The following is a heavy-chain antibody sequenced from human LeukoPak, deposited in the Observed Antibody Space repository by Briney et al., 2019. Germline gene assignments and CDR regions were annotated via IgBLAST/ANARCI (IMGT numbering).Heavy chain of an antibody. V-gene: IGHV3-21*04. Sequence: NSGGSLRLSCAASGFTFSSYSMNWVRQAPGKGLEWVSSISSSSSYIYYADSVKGRFTISGDNAKNSLYLQMNSLRAEDTAIYYCAKNGDRGAYCTGGTCYPYFYYYMDVWGKGTTVTI. CDR2: ISSSSSYI. CDR3: AKNGDRGAYCTGGTCYPYFYYYMDV. J-gene: IGHJ6*03. CDR1: GFTFSSYS. D-gene: IGHD2-15*01.